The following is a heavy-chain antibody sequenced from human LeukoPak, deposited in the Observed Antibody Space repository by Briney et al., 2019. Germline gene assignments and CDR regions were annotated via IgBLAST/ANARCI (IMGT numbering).Heavy chain of an antibody. D-gene: IGHD1-1*01. CDR1: GGSISSGGYY. CDR2: IYYSGST. Sequence: SETLSLTCTVSGGSISSGGYYWSWIRQRPGKGLEWIGYIYYSGSTYYNPSLKSRVTISVDTSKNQFSLKLSSVTAADTAVYYCARVEVFAFDICGQGTMVTVSS. J-gene: IGHJ3*02. CDR3: ARVEVFAFDI. V-gene: IGHV4-31*03.